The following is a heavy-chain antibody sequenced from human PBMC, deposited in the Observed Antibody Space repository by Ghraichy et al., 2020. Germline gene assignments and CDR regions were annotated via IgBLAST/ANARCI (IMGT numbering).Heavy chain of an antibody. CDR3: ARGINRQPQWLVPGY. CDR2: ISYDGSNK. V-gene: IGHV3-30-3*01. D-gene: IGHD6-19*01. CDR1: GFTFSSYA. Sequence: GGSLRLSCAASGFTFSSYAMHWVRQAPGKGLEWVAVISYDGSNKYYADSVKGRFTISRDNSKNTLYLQMNSLRAEDTAVYYCARGINRQPQWLVPGYWGQGTLVTVSS. J-gene: IGHJ4*02.